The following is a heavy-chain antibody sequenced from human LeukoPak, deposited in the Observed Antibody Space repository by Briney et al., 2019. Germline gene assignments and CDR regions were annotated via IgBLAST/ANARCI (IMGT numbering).Heavy chain of an antibody. V-gene: IGHV3-23*01. CDR1: GFTFSSYA. CDR2: ISGSGGST. CDR3: ARARYSSSPFDY. J-gene: IGHJ4*02. D-gene: IGHD6-13*01. Sequence: GGSLRLSCAASGFTFSSYAMSWVRQAPGKGLEWVSAISGSGGSTYYADSVKGRFTISRDNSKNTLYLQMNSLRAEDTVVYFCARARYSSSPFDYWGQGTLVTVSS.